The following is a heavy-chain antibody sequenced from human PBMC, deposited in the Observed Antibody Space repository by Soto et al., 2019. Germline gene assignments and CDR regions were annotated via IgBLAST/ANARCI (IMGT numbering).Heavy chain of an antibody. V-gene: IGHV1-69*06. CDR2: IVPIFGTT. CDR3: AREVVTVTTLGWFDS. D-gene: IGHD2-21*02. Sequence: SVKVSCKASGDTFNNYAISWMRQTPGRGLEWLGEIVPIFGTTNYPQEFQGRVTITADTSTSTAYMELSRLISEDTAIYCCAREVVTVTTLGWFDSWGQGTLVTVSS. J-gene: IGHJ5*01. CDR1: GDTFNNYA.